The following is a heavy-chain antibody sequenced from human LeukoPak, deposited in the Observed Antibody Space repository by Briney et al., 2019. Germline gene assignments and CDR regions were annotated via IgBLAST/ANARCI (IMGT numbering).Heavy chain of an antibody. J-gene: IGHJ3*02. CDR2: IKSKTDCEKT. Sequence: PGGSLRLSCAASGFTFSNAWMSWVRQAPGKGLEWVGRIKSKTDCEKTDYAAPVTGRFTISRDDSKNTPYLQMISLKTEDTAVYYCTTDGVQTLDAFDIWGQGTMVTVSS. V-gene: IGHV3-15*05. D-gene: IGHD1-1*01. CDR3: TTDGVQTLDAFDI. CDR1: GFTFSNAW.